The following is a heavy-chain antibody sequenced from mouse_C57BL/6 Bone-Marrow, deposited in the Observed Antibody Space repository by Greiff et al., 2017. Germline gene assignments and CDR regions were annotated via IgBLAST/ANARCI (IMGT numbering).Heavy chain of an antibody. CDR2: INPGNGGT. Sequence: QVQLLQPGTELVKPGASVKLSCAASGYTFTSYWMHWVKQRPGQGLEWIGNINPGNGGTYYTENVKGHVTLTGDKSNSTAYLQLSSLTSEDTAMYYCAWALLLRGDYWGQGTSVTVS. J-gene: IGHJ4*01. CDR3: AWALLLRGDY. CDR1: GYTFTSYW. V-gene: IGHV1-53*01. D-gene: IGHD1-1*01.